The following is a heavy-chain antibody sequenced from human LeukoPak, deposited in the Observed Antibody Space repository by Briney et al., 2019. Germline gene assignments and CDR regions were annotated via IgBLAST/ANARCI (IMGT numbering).Heavy chain of an antibody. CDR1: GGSFSGYY. CDR2: INHSGST. D-gene: IGHD6-19*01. J-gene: IGHJ2*01. Sequence: SETLSLTCAVYGGSFSGYYWSWIRQPPGKGLEWIGEINHSGSTNYNPSLKSRVTISVDTSKNQFSLKLSSVTAADTAVYYCAKDFARSGWYSGANLVWYFDLWGRGTLVTVSS. CDR3: AKDFARSGWYSGANLVWYFDL. V-gene: IGHV4-34*01.